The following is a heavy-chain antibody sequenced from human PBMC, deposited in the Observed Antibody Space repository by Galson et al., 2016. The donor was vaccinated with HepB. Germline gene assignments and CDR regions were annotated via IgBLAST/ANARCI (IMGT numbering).Heavy chain of an antibody. CDR2: ISWNSGSI. D-gene: IGHD3-22*01. V-gene: IGHV3-9*01. J-gene: IGHJ3*02. Sequence: SLRLSRAASGFTLDHYAMHWVRQAPGKGLEWVSGISWNSGSIGYADSVKGRFTISRDNAKNSLYLQMNSLRAGDTALYYCAKDSGAYYYDSSGYRRNAFDIWGQGTMVTVSS. CDR1: GFTLDHYA. CDR3: AKDSGAYYYDSSGYRRNAFDI.